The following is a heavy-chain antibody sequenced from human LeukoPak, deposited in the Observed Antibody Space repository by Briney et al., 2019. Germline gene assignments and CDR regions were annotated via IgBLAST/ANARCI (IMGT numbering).Heavy chain of an antibody. CDR2: INPNSGGT. J-gene: IGHJ5*02. V-gene: IGHV1-2*02. Sequence: ASVKVSCKASGYTFTGYHMHWVRQAPGQGLEWMGWINPNSGGTNYAQNFQGRVTMTRDTSISTAYMELSRLTSDDTAVYYCATGVYDILTGYNWFDPWGQGTLVTVSS. CDR3: ATGVYDILTGYNWFDP. D-gene: IGHD3-9*01. CDR1: GYTFTGYH.